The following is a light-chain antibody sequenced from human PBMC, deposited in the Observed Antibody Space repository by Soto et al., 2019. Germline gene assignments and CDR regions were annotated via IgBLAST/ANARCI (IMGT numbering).Light chain of an antibody. CDR1: SSNIGSNT. J-gene: IGLJ2*01. V-gene: IGLV1-44*01. CDR3: AAGDDSSYVV. Sequence: QPVLTQTPSASGTPGQRVTISCSGSSSNIGSNTVNWYQQLPGTAPKLLIYSNNQRPSGVPDRFSGSKSGTSASLAISGLQSEDEAVYYCAAGDDSSYVVFGGGTKLTVL. CDR2: SNN.